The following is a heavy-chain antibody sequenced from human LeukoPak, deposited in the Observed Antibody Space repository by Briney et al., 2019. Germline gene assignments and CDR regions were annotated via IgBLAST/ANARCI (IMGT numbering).Heavy chain of an antibody. J-gene: IGHJ4*02. CDR3: ARLIRQWLPPGDY. CDR1: GGSISSSSYH. CDR2: IYYSGST. V-gene: IGHV4-39*07. Sequence: SETLSLTCTVSGGSISSSSYHWGWIRQPPGKGLEWIGSIYYSGSTYYNPSLKSRVTISVDTSKNQFSLKLSSVTAADTAVYYCARLIRQWLPPGDYWGQGTLVTVSS. D-gene: IGHD6-19*01.